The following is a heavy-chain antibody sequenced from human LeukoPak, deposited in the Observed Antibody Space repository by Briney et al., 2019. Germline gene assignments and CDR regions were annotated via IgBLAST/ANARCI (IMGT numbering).Heavy chain of an antibody. D-gene: IGHD5-24*01. J-gene: IGHJ6*02. CDR1: GFPFGDHA. CDR2: IRSKGYGGTT. Sequence: GGSLRLSCITSGFPFGDHAMRWVRQAPGKGLDWVGFIRSKGYGGTTEYAASVKGRFTISRDDSKSIAYLQMNSLKSEDTAVYYCTRGPTGRWLYYGMDVWGQGTTVIVSS. V-gene: IGHV3-49*04. CDR3: TRGPTGRWLYYGMDV.